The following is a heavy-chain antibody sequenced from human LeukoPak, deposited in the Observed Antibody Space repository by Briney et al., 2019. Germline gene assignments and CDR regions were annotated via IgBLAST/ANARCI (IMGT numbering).Heavy chain of an antibody. J-gene: IGHJ3*02. V-gene: IGHV1-58*02. CDR2: IVVGSGNT. CDR3: AAGPALGYCSGGSCYPRPDDAFDI. D-gene: IGHD2-15*01. Sequence: ASVKVSCKASGFTFTSSAMQWVRQARGQRLEWIGWIVVGSGNTNYAQKFQERVTITRDMSTSTAYMELSSLRSEDTAVYYCAAGPALGYCSGGSCYPRPDDAFDIWGQGTMVTVSS. CDR1: GFTFTSSA.